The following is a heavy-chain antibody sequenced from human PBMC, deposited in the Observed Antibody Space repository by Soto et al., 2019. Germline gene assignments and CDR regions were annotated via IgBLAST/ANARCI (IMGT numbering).Heavy chain of an antibody. D-gene: IGHD1-26*01. J-gene: IGHJ5*02. CDR1: KFTFSRYW. V-gene: IGHV3-74*03. CDR3: ARVASGSYDWFDP. Sequence: EVQLVESGGGLVQPGGSLRLSCAASKFTFSRYWMHCVRQTPGKGLMWVARINTDGSRTTYADSVKGRFTISRDNAKNTVFLDMNSLRADDTAVYYCARVASGSYDWFDPWGQGTLVTVSS. CDR2: INTDGSRT.